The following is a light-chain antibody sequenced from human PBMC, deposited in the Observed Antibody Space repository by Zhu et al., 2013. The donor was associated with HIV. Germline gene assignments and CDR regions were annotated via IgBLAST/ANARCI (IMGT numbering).Light chain of an antibody. CDR2: EVS. CDR1: NSDVGAYNY. J-gene: IGLJ3*02. V-gene: IGLV2-14*01. Sequence: QSALTQPPSVSGSPGQSVTISCTGSNSDVGAYNYVSWYQQFPGAAPKLMIYEVSNRPSGVSNRFSGSKSGNTASLTISGLQAEDEGDYYCSSYTINTLQLFGGGTKVTVL. CDR3: SSYTINTLQL.